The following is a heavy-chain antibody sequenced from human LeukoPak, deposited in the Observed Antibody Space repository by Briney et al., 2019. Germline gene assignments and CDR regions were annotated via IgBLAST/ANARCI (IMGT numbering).Heavy chain of an antibody. D-gene: IGHD3-9*01. CDR1: GFTFDDYA. Sequence: GGSLRLSCAASGFTFDDYAMLWVRLSPGEGLEWVSRIDWNSRSTVYADSVRGRFTISRDNAKNSLYLQMNSLRPEDTALYYCARDRRPLTGYNAQDYWGQGTLVTVSS. V-gene: IGHV3-9*01. CDR2: IDWNSRST. J-gene: IGHJ4*02. CDR3: ARDRRPLTGYNAQDY.